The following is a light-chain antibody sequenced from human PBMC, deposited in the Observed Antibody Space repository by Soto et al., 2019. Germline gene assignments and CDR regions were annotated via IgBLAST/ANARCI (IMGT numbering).Light chain of an antibody. Sequence: EIVLTQSPGTLSLSPGERATLSCRASQSVSRSYLAWYQQTPDQAPRLLIYGASSRATGIPDRFSGSGSGTDFTLTISRLEPEDFAVYYCHQYNSSPRTFGGGTKVEIK. CDR2: GAS. J-gene: IGKJ4*01. CDR1: QSVSRSY. V-gene: IGKV3-20*01. CDR3: HQYNSSPRT.